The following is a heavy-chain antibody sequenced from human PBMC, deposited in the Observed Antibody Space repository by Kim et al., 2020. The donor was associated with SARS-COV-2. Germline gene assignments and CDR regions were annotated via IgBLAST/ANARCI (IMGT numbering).Heavy chain of an antibody. CDR3: ARLKAYYYGSGNPGLFDY. CDR1: GGSISSSSYY. D-gene: IGHD3-10*01. CDR2: IYYSGST. V-gene: IGHV4-39*01. Sequence: SETLSLTCTVSGGSISSSSYYWGWIRQPPGKGLEWIWSIYYSGSTYYNPSLKSRVTISVDTSKNQFSLKLSSVTAADTAVYYCARLKAYYYGSGNPGLFDYWGQGTLVTVSS. J-gene: IGHJ4*02.